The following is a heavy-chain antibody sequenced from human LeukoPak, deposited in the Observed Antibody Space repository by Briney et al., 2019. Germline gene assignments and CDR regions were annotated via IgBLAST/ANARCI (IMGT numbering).Heavy chain of an antibody. CDR2: INHSGST. J-gene: IGHJ4*02. D-gene: IGHD2-15*01. CDR1: GGSFSGYY. V-gene: IGHV4-34*01. Sequence: SETLSLTCAVYGGSFSGYYWSWIRQPPGKGLEWIGEINHSGSTNYNPSLKSRVTISVDTSKNQFSLELSSVTAADTAVYYCARWGSGNDYWGQGTLVTVSS. CDR3: ARWGSGNDY.